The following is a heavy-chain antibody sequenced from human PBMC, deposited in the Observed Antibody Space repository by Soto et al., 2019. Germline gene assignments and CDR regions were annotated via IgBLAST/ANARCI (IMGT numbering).Heavy chain of an antibody. D-gene: IGHD3-22*01. CDR3: AKDWDYYDSSEEGGY. CDR1: GFTFSSYA. V-gene: IGHV3-23*01. CDR2: ISGSGGST. Sequence: EVQLLESGGGLVQPGGSLRLSCAASGFTFSSYAMSWVRQAPGKGLEWVSAISGSGGSTYYADSVKGRFTISRDNSKNTVYLQMNSLRAEDTAVYYCAKDWDYYDSSEEGGYWGQGTLVTVSS. J-gene: IGHJ4*02.